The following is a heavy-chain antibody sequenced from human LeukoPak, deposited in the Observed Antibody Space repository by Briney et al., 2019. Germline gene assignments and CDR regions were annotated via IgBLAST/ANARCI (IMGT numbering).Heavy chain of an antibody. CDR2: ISSSSSTI. CDR3: ARTTAKTFDY. J-gene: IGHJ4*02. Sequence: PGGSLRLSCAASGFAFSSYSMNWVRQAPGEGLEWVSYISSSSSTIYYADSVKGRFTISRDNAKNSLYLQMNSLRDEDTAVYYCARTTAKTFDYWGQGTLVTVSS. V-gene: IGHV3-48*02. CDR1: GFAFSSYS. D-gene: IGHD6-25*01.